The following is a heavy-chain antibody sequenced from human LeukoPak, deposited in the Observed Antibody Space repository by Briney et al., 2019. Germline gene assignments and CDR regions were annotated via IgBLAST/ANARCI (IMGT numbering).Heavy chain of an antibody. J-gene: IGHJ4*02. CDR2: MNPNSGNT. Sequence: GASVKVSCTASGYTFTSYDINWVRQATGQGLEWMGWMNPNSGNTGYAQKFQGRVTMTRNTSISTAYMELSSLRSEDTAVYYCARERAGGWYDSSGYPDYWGQGTLVTVSS. CDR3: ARERAGGWYDSSGYPDY. CDR1: GYTFTSYD. V-gene: IGHV1-8*01. D-gene: IGHD3-22*01.